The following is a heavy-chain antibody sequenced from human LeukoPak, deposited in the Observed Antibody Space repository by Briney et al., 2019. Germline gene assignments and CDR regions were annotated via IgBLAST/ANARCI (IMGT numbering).Heavy chain of an antibody. D-gene: IGHD6-13*01. V-gene: IGHV3-21*01. CDR1: GFTFSSYS. Sequence: GGSLRLSCAASGFTFSSYSMNWVRQAPGKGLEWVSSISSSSSYIYYADSVKGRFTISRDNAKNSLYLQMNSLRAEDTAVYYCARDGFAAAGTRYFQHWGQGTLVTVSS. J-gene: IGHJ1*01. CDR3: ARDGFAAAGTRYFQH. CDR2: ISSSSSYI.